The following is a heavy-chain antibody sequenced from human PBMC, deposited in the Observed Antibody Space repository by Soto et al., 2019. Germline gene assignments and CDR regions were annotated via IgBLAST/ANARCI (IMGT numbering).Heavy chain of an antibody. CDR3: ARGKGYYDSSGYTGPDAFDI. D-gene: IGHD3-22*01. V-gene: IGHV1-8*01. Sequence: ASVKVSCKASGYTFTSYDINWVRQSTGQGLEWMGWMNPNSGNTGYAQKFQGRVTMTRNTSISTAYMELSSLRSEDTAVYYCARGKGYYDSSGYTGPDAFDIWGQGTMVTVSS. CDR2: MNPNSGNT. CDR1: GYTFTSYD. J-gene: IGHJ3*02.